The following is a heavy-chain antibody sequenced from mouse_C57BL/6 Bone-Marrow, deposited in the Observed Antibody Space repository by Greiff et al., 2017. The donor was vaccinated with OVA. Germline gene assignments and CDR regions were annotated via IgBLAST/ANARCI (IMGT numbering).Heavy chain of an antibody. CDR3: ARRYYGSSWYFDV. CDR1: GFTFTSYW. CDR2: IYPGSGST. J-gene: IGHJ1*03. D-gene: IGHD1-1*01. Sequence: QVQLQQPGAELVKPGASVKMSCKASGFTFTSYWITWVKQRPGQGLEWIGDIYPGSGSTNYNEKFKSKATLTVDTSSSTAYMQLSSLTSEDSAVYYGARRYYGSSWYFDVWGTGTTVTVSS. V-gene: IGHV1-55*01.